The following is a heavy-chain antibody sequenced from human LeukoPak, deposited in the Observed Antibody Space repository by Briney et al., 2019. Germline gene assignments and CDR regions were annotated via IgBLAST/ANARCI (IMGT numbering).Heavy chain of an antibody. V-gene: IGHV3-21*01. CDR2: ISSGSSYI. J-gene: IGHJ4*02. CDR3: ARSSSSWSLLYYFDY. D-gene: IGHD6-13*01. CDR1: GFTFSSYS. Sequence: GGSLRLSCAASGFTFSSYSMNRVRQAPEKGLEWVSSISSGSSYIYYADSVKGRFTISRDNARNSLYLQMNSLRAEDTAVYYCARSSSSWSLLYYFDYWGQGTLVTVSS.